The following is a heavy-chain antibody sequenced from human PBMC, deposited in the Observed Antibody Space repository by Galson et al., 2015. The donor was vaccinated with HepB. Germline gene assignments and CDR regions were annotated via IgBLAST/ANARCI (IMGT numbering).Heavy chain of an antibody. Sequence: SVKVSCKASGSTFTSYYMHWVRQAPGQGLEWMGTINPSGGSTSYAQKFQGRVTMTRDTSTSTVYMELSSLRSEDTAVYYCARVRGGYWDYLDYWGQGTLVTVSS. CDR2: INPSGGST. J-gene: IGHJ4*02. D-gene: IGHD3-22*01. V-gene: IGHV1-46*01. CDR1: GSTFTSYY. CDR3: ARVRGGYWDYLDY.